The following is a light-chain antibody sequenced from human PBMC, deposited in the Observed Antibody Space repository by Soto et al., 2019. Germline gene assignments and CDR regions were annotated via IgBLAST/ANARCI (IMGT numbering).Light chain of an antibody. V-gene: IGLV2-8*01. J-gene: IGLJ2*01. CDR3: TSYAAGKNVV. Sequence: QSALTQPPSASGSPGQSVTISCTGTSSDVGNYNYVSWYQQYPGKAPKLMIYEVNKRPSGVPDRFSGSKSGNTASLTVSGLQAEDEADYYCTSYAAGKNVVLGGGTQLTVL. CDR1: SSDVGNYNY. CDR2: EVN.